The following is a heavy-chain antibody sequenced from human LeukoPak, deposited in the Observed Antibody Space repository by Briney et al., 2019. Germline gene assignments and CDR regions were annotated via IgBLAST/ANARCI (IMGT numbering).Heavy chain of an antibody. CDR1: GFTFSSYW. Sequence: GGSLRLSCAASGFTFSSYWMGRVRQAPGKGLEWVSSISDGSSYIDYADSVKGRFTISRDNAKNSLYLHMNSLRADDTAVYYCARDHYGSGRYGMDVWGQGTTVTVSS. CDR2: ISDGSSYI. J-gene: IGHJ6*02. D-gene: IGHD3-10*01. V-gene: IGHV3-21*01. CDR3: ARDHYGSGRYGMDV.